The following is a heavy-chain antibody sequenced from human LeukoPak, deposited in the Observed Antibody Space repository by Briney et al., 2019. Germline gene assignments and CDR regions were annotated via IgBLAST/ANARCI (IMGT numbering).Heavy chain of an antibody. CDR2: INHSGST. Sequence: SETLSLTCAVYGGSFSGYYWSWIRQPPGKGLEWIGEINHSGSTNYNPSLKSRVTISVDTSKNQFSLKLSSVTAADTAVYYCAGLLYYDSSGLDYWGQGTLVTVSS. CDR3: AGLLYYDSSGLDY. CDR1: GGSFSGYY. V-gene: IGHV4-34*01. J-gene: IGHJ4*02. D-gene: IGHD3-22*01.